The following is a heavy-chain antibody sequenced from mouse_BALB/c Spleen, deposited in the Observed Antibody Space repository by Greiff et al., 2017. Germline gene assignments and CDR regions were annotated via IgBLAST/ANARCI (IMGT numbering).Heavy chain of an antibody. D-gene: IGHD2-1*01. CDR3: ARCGNYDWYFDV. CDR1: GYTFTDYN. V-gene: IGHV1S29*02. J-gene: IGHJ1*01. CDR2: IYPYNGGT. Sequence: VQVVESGPELVKPGASVKISCKASGYTFTDYNMHWVKQSHGKSLEWIGYIYPYNGGTGYNQKFKSKATLTVDNSSSTAYMELRSLTSEDSAVYYCARCGNYDWYFDVWGAGTTVTVSS.